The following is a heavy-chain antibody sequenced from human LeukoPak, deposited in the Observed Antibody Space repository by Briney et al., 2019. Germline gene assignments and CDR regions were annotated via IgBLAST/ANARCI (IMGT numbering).Heavy chain of an antibody. CDR1: GGSINSEDFY. J-gene: IGHJ4*02. Sequence: SQTLSLTCNVSGGSINSEDFYWSSIRQPAGKGLEWIGHILTSGMINYNPSLKSRVTISADTSKNQFFLRLSSVTAADTALYYCAREDFRDLYDSGGYYRPADCWGQGTLVTVSS. V-gene: IGHV4-61*09. D-gene: IGHD3-22*01. CDR2: ILTSGMI. CDR3: AREDFRDLYDSGGYYRPADC.